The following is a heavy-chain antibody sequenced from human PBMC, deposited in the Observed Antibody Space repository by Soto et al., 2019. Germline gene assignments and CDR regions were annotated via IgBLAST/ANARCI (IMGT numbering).Heavy chain of an antibody. CDR3: ARDRDGYNTNWFDX. D-gene: IGHD5-12*01. V-gene: IGHV3-21*01. Sequence: GGSLTLSCAASGFTLSTHNMNWVRQAPGRGLEWVSSISTGSSYIYYEDSVKVRFTISRDNAQNSLYLQMNSLTVEDTAVYYCARDRDGYNTNWFDXWGRGTLVTVSX. CDR1: GFTLSTHN. CDR2: ISTGSSYI. J-gene: IGHJ5*02.